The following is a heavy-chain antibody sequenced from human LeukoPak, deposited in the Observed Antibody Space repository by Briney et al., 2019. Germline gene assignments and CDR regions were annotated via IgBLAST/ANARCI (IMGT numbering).Heavy chain of an antibody. CDR2: ISGSGGST. D-gene: IGHD5-12*01. Sequence: GGSLILSCAASAFTFSSYAMSWVRQAPRKGLEWVSTISGSGGSTYYSDSVKGRFTTSRDNSKNTLYLQMNSLRAEDTAVYYCAKDTGLRPFDYWGQGTLVTVSS. J-gene: IGHJ4*02. CDR3: AKDTGLRPFDY. V-gene: IGHV3-23*01. CDR1: AFTFSSYA.